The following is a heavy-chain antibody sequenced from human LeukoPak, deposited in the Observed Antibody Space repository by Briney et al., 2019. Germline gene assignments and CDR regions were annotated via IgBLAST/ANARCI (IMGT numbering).Heavy chain of an antibody. J-gene: IGHJ4*02. CDR3: ARDAGYSSGWDG. V-gene: IGHV3-21*01. CDR1: GFTFSSYS. D-gene: IGHD6-19*01. CDR2: ISSSSSYI. Sequence: GGPLRLSCAASGFTFSSYSMNWVRPARGKGLEWVSSISSSSSYIYYADSVKGRFTISRDNAKNSLYLRMNSLRAEDTAMYYCARDAGYSSGWDGWGQGTLVTVSS.